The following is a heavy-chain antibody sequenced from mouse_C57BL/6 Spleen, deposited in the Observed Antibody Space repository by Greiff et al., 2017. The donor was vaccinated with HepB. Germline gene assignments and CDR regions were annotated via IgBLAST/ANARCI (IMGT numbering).Heavy chain of an antibody. CDR3: ARPTGTGYAMDY. J-gene: IGHJ4*01. CDR2: ISSGSSTI. Sequence: EVKLVESGGGLVKPGGSLKLSCAASGFTFSDYGMHWVRQAPEKGLEWVAYISSGSSTIYYADTVKGRFTISRDNAKNTLFLQMTSLRSEDTAMYYCARPTGTGYAMDYWGQGTSVTVSS. V-gene: IGHV5-17*01. CDR1: GFTFSDYG. D-gene: IGHD4-1*02.